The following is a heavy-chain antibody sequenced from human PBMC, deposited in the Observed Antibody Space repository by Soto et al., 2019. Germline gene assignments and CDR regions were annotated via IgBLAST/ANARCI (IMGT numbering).Heavy chain of an antibody. D-gene: IGHD3-9*01. CDR1: GGTFNNYG. CDR2: IIPMIGRT. Sequence: QVQLVQSGAEVKKPGSSVKVSCKASGGTFNNYGMGWVRQAPGQGLEWMGGIIPMIGRTNYAQKCQGRLTLTADASRSTAYMELRSLRSDDTAVYYCARWDYDVLTGYSYDDWGQGTLVTVSS. V-gene: IGHV1-69*01. CDR3: ARWDYDVLTGYSYDD. J-gene: IGHJ4*02.